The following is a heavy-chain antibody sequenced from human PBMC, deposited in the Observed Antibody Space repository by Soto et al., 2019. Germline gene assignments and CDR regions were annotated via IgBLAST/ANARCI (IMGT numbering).Heavy chain of an antibody. V-gene: IGHV3-9*01. CDR3: AKDNGGIVATTTFLFDY. CDR2: ISWNSGSI. CDR1: GFTFDDYA. Sequence: EVQLVESGGGLVQPGRSLRLSCAASGFTFDDYAMHWVRQAPGKGLEWVSGISWNSGSIGYADSVKGRFTISRDNAKNALYLQMNSLRAEDTALYYCAKDNGGIVATTTFLFDYWGQGTLVTVSS. D-gene: IGHD5-12*01. J-gene: IGHJ4*02.